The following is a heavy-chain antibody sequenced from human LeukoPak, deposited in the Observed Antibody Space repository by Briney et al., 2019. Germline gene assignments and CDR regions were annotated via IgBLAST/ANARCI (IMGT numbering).Heavy chain of an antibody. J-gene: IGHJ6*02. D-gene: IGHD3-10*01. CDR1: GGSISRYY. CDR2: ISYSGGT. V-gene: IGHV4-59*01. CDR3: ARDSRDYGSGSYWDV. Sequence: SETLSLTCTVSGGSISRYYWSWIRRPPGKGLEWIGYISYSGGTNYNPSHKSRVTISVDTSKNQHSLKLSSVTAADTAVYYCARDSRDYGSGSYWDVWGQGTTVTVSS.